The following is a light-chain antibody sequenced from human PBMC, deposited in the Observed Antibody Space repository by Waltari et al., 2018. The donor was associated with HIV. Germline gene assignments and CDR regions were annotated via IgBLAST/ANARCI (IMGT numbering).Light chain of an antibody. J-gene: IGKJ4*01. V-gene: IGKV1-5*03. CDR1: QSIGSW. Sequence: DIQMTQSPSTLSASVGDRVTITCRASQSIGSWLAWYQQKPGKAPNLLIYKASTLESGVPSRFSGSGYGTEVTLTISSLQPDDFATYYCQRFNSYSPLTFGGGTKVEIK. CDR3: QRFNSYSPLT. CDR2: KAS.